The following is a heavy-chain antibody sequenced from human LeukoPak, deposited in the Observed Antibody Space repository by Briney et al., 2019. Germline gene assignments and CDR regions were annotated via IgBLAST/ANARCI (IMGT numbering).Heavy chain of an antibody. Sequence: SETLSLTCAVSGVSFSSGGYSWGWLRQPPGMGLESIGYIYHSGSTYYDPSLKSRVTISVDRSKNQFSLKLSSVTAADTAVYYCARYCSGGSCYRDAFDIWGQGTMVTVSS. D-gene: IGHD2-15*01. CDR3: ARYCSGGSCYRDAFDI. CDR2: IYHSGST. V-gene: IGHV4-30-2*01. J-gene: IGHJ3*02. CDR1: GVSFSSGGYS.